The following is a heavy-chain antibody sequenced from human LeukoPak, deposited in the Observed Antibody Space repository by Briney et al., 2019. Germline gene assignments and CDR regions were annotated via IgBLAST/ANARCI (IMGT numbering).Heavy chain of an antibody. CDR1: GGSISSYY. V-gene: IGHV4-4*07. CDR3: ARYGDPNYYFDY. D-gene: IGHD1-7*01. Sequence: SETLSLTCTVSGGSISSYYWSWIRQPAGKGLEWIGRVYTSGDAKYNPSLENRVSMSLDTSKNQFSLKLTFVTAADTAVYYCARYGDPNYYFDYWGQGKLVTVSS. CDR2: VYTSGDA. J-gene: IGHJ4*02.